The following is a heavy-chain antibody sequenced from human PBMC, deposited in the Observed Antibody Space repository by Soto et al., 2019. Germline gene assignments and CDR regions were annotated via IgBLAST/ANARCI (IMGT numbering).Heavy chain of an antibody. CDR2: INHSGST. CDR1: GGSFSGYF. Sequence: QVQLQQWGAGLLKPSETLSLTCTVYGGSFSGYFWSWIRQPPGKGLEWIGEINHSGSTKYNPSLKSRVTISLDTSKNQFSLKVYSVTAADTAVYYCARDISGYYYGMDVWGQGTTVTVS. D-gene: IGHD3-3*02. CDR3: ARDISGYYYGMDV. V-gene: IGHV4-34*01. J-gene: IGHJ6*02.